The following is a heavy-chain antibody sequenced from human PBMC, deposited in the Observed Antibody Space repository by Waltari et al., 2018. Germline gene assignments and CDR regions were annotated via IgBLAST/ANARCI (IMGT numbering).Heavy chain of an antibody. J-gene: IGHJ6*03. D-gene: IGHD6-19*01. V-gene: IGHV3-7*01. Sequence: EVQLVESGGSLVKPGGSLRRSCAVYGLTITNRWMNWVRQAPGKGLEWVANIKGDGSEKYFVDSVKGRFTISADNTKNSFYLQMNNLRAEDTAVYYCASSRGWIMDVWGKGTSVTISS. CDR1: GLTITNRW. CDR2: IKGDGSEK. CDR3: ASSRGWIMDV.